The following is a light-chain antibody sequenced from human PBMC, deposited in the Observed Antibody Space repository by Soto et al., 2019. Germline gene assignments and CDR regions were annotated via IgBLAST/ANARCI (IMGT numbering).Light chain of an antibody. J-gene: IGLJ1*01. CDR3: CSRTSSSIYV. Sequence: QSALTQPASVSGSPGQSITISCIGTSSDVGGNNYVSWYQHHPGKAPKLMISEVSNRPSGVSNRFSGSKSGNTASLTISGLQAEDEADYYCCSRTSSSIYVFGTGTKLTVL. V-gene: IGLV2-14*01. CDR1: SSDVGGNNY. CDR2: EVS.